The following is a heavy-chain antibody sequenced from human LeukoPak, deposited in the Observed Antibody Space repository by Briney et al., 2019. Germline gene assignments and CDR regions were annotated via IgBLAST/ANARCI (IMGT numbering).Heavy chain of an antibody. Sequence: GASVKVSCKASGYTFTSYYMHWVRQAPGQGLEWMGIINPSGGSTSYAQKFQGRVTMTRDTSTSTVYMELSSLRSEDTAVYYCARDGHSLLWFGATDGMDVWGQGTTVTVSS. J-gene: IGHJ6*02. D-gene: IGHD3-10*01. V-gene: IGHV1-46*01. CDR2: INPSGGST. CDR3: ARDGHSLLWFGATDGMDV. CDR1: GYTFTSYY.